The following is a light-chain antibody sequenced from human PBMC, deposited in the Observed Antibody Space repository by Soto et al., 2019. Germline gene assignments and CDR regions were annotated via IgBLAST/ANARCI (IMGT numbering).Light chain of an antibody. CDR2: AAS. Sequence: AIRMTQSPSSLSASTGDRVPITCRASQGISSYLAWYQQKPGKAPKLLIYAASTLQSGVPSRFSGSGSGTDFTLTISCLQSEDFATYYCQQYYSYPWTFGQGTKVDIK. V-gene: IGKV1-8*01. CDR3: QQYYSYPWT. CDR1: QGISSY. J-gene: IGKJ1*01.